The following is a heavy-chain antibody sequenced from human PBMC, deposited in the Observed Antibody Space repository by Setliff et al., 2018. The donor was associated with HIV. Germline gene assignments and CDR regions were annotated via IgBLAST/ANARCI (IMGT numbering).Heavy chain of an antibody. CDR2: IYYNGSP. CDR1: GASIGSSHYY. Sequence: PSETLSLTCSVSGASIGSSHYYWGWIRQPPGKGLEWVASIYYNGSPFYNPSLKSRVTISVDTSKNQFSLNLSSVTAAGTAVYYCARHCGYSPGQICYYYLDIWGKGTTVT. CDR3: ARHCGYSPGQICYYYLDI. D-gene: IGHD5-18*01. J-gene: IGHJ6*03. V-gene: IGHV4-39*01.